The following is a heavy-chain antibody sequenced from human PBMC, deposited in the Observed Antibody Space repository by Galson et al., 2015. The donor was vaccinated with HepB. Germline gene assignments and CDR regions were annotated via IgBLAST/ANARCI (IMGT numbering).Heavy chain of an antibody. D-gene: IGHD3-9*01. CDR1: GGTFSSYA. CDR3: ARERDILTGRYSWGNWYFDL. CDR2: IIPIFGTA. J-gene: IGHJ2*01. Sequence: SVKVSCKASGGTFSSYAISWVRQAPGQGLEWMGGIIPIFGTANYAQKFQGRVTITADESTSTAYMELSSLRSEDTAVYYCARERDILTGRYSWGNWYFDLWGRGTLVTVSS. V-gene: IGHV1-69*13.